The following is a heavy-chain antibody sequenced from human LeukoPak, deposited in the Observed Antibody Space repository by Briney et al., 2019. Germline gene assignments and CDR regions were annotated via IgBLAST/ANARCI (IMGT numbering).Heavy chain of an antibody. CDR1: GFIFNNYW. CDR3: ARVNPLLAPGAFDI. D-gene: IGHD2-15*01. J-gene: IGHJ3*02. V-gene: IGHV3-7*01. Sequence: GGSLRLSCTASGFIFNNYWMTWVRQAPGKGLAWVANIKQDGSEKYYADSVKGRFTISRDNVKNLVSLQMSSLRGEDTAVYFCARVNPLLAPGAFDIWGQGTMVAVSS. CDR2: IKQDGSEK.